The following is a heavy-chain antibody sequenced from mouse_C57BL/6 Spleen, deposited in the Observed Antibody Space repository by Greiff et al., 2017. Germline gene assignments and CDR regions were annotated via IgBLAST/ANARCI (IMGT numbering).Heavy chain of an antibody. V-gene: IGHV1-82*01. D-gene: IGHD1-1*01. CDR1: GYAFSSSW. Sequence: VKLVESGPELVKPGASVKISCKASGYAFSSSWMNWVKQRPGKGLEWIGRIYPGDGDTNYNGKFKGKATLTADKSSSTAYMQLSSLTSEDSAVYFCARWGYGSSYDFDYWGQGTTLTVSS. CDR3: ARWGYGSSYDFDY. J-gene: IGHJ2*01. CDR2: IYPGDGDT.